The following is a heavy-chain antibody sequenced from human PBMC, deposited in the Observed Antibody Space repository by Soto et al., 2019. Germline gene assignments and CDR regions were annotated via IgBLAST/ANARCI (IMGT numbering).Heavy chain of an antibody. V-gene: IGHV1-69*01. CDR2: IIPIFGTE. Sequence: QVQLVQSGAEVKKPGSSVKVSCKVSGGTFSSHSINWVRQAPGQGPEWMGGIIPIFGTENYAQKFQGRGTITADESTSTAYLELSSLTSEDTAIYYCSTSVYCSATGCYYYYGVAVWGQWTTVIVSS. J-gene: IGHJ6*02. CDR3: STSVYCSATGCYYYYGVAV. CDR1: GGTFSSHS. D-gene: IGHD2-15*01.